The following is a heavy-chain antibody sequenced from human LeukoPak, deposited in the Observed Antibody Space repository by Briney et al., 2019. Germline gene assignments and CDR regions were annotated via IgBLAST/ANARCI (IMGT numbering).Heavy chain of an antibody. J-gene: IGHJ4*02. CDR3: ARGLRYFDWLLPHFAY. Sequence: SETLSLTCAVYGGSFSGYYWSWIRQPPGKGLEWMGEINHSGSTNYNPSLKSRVTISVDTSKNQFSLKLSSVTAADTAVYYCARGLRYFDWLLPHFAYGGQGTLVTVSS. CDR2: INHSGST. CDR1: GGSFSGYY. D-gene: IGHD3-9*01. V-gene: IGHV4-34*01.